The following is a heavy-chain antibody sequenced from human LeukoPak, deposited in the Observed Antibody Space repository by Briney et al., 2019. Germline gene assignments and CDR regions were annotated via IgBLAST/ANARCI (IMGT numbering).Heavy chain of an antibody. CDR2: IYYSGST. Sequence: PSETLSLPCTVSGGSISSYYRSWIRQPPGEGLEWIGYIYYSGSTNYNPSLKSRVTISVDTSKNQFSLKLSSVTAADTAVYYCARLGRTSYWYFDLWGRGTLVTVSS. CDR3: ARLGRTSYWYFDL. J-gene: IGHJ2*01. D-gene: IGHD2-2*01. CDR1: GGSISSYY. V-gene: IGHV4-59*08.